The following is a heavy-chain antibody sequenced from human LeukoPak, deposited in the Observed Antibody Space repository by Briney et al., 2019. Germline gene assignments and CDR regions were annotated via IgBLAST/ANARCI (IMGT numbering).Heavy chain of an antibody. Sequence: SQTMSLTCTVSGGSISSGGYYWSWIRQHPGKGLEWIGYIYYSGSTYYNPSLKSRVTISVGTSKNQFSLKLSSVTAADTAVYYCARSTVVMFGYFDYWGQGTLVTVSS. CDR2: IYYSGST. J-gene: IGHJ4*02. D-gene: IGHD4-23*01. CDR3: ARSTVVMFGYFDY. CDR1: GGSISSGGYY. V-gene: IGHV4-31*03.